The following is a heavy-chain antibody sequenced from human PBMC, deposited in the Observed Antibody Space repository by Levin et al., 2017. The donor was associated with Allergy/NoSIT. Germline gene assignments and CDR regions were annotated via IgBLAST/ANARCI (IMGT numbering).Heavy chain of an antibody. CDR3: AKEMYRFSSSFDY. D-gene: IGHD6-6*01. J-gene: IGHJ4*02. Sequence: GGSLRLSCVASGFTFDDYAIHWVRHAPGQGLEWVSGISGNSGIIAYADSVKGRFTISRDNAMNSLYLQINSLRAEDTAFYYCAKEMYRFSSSFDYWGQGTLVTVSS. CDR1: GFTFDDYA. V-gene: IGHV3-9*01. CDR2: ISGNSGII.